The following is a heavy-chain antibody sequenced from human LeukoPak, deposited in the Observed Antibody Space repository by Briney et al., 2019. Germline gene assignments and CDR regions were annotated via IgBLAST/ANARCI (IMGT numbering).Heavy chain of an antibody. CDR3: ARRGIWIQWNFEY. CDR1: GGAFNDYY. CDR2: INQGGST. V-gene: IGHV4-34*01. Sequence: SETLSLTCAVEGGAFNDYYWSGVRQSPEKGLEWIAEINQGGSTIYNPSLKNRVTMSIDTTRKHFSLQLASLTAADTAVYFCARRGIWIQWNFEYWGQGVLVTVSS. D-gene: IGHD5-12*01. J-gene: IGHJ4*02.